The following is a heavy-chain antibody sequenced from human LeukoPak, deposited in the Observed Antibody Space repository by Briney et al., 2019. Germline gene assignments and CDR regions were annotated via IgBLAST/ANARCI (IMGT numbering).Heavy chain of an antibody. CDR3: ARVLPPYYDYVWGSYRRELYFDY. CDR2: ISSSSSTI. V-gene: IGHV3-48*01. D-gene: IGHD3-16*02. Sequence: GGSLRLSCAASGFTFSSYSMNWVRQAPGKGLEWVSYISSSSSTIYYADSVKGRFTISRDNAKNSLYLQMNSLRAEDTAVYYCARVLPPYYDYVWGSYRRELYFDYWGQGTLVTVSS. CDR1: GFTFSSYS. J-gene: IGHJ4*02.